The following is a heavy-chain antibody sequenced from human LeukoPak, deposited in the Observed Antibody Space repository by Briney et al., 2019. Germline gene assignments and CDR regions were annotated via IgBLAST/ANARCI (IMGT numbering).Heavy chain of an antibody. Sequence: ASVKVSCKASGYTFTGYYMHWVRQAPGQGLEWMGWINLNNGGTKYAQNFQGRVSMTRDTSITTTYMELNNLRSDDTAAYCCARDDGSNGLNAFDVWGQGTMVTVSS. D-gene: IGHD6-13*01. V-gene: IGHV1-2*02. J-gene: IGHJ3*01. CDR3: ARDDGSNGLNAFDV. CDR2: INLNNGGT. CDR1: GYTFTGYY.